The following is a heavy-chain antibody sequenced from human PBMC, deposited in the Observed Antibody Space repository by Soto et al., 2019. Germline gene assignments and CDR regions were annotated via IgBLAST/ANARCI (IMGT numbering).Heavy chain of an antibody. J-gene: IGHJ5*02. Sequence: ALETLSLTFTVSDRCVSSGDYSWNWIRPPPGKGLEWIGYINYSGVTHYNPSLKSRVTISVDTSKNHFSLRLDSVTAADTALYYCTRGRLEGPISPSDLWGQGTLVTVSS. CDR2: INYSGVT. V-gene: IGHV4-61*03. CDR3: TRGRLEGPISPSDL. CDR1: DRCVSSGDYS.